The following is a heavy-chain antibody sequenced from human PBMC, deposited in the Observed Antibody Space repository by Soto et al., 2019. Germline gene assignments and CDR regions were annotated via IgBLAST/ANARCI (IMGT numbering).Heavy chain of an antibody. CDR2: IIPIFGTA. V-gene: IGHV1-69*13. Sequence: ASVKVSCKASGGTFSSYAISWVRQAPGQGLEWMGGIIPIFGTANYAQKFQGRVTITADESTSTAYMELSSLRSEDTAVYYCARELEQAGAFDIWGQGTMVTV. J-gene: IGHJ3*02. CDR1: GGTFSSYA. D-gene: IGHD1-1*01. CDR3: ARELEQAGAFDI.